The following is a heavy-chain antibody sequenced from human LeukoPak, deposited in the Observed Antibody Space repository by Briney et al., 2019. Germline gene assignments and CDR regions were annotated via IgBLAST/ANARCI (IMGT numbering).Heavy chain of an antibody. CDR3: ARVLSIGFHYDY. CDR1: GFTFSSLA. D-gene: IGHD3-22*01. V-gene: IGHV3-23*01. J-gene: IGHJ4*02. Sequence: PGGSLRLSCTPSGFTFSSLAMHWVRHAPGKGLEWVSGISGSGDATYYADSVRGRFTVSRDNSKNTLYLQMSSLRAEDTALYFCARVLSIGFHYDYWGPGTLVTVSS. CDR2: ISGSGDAT.